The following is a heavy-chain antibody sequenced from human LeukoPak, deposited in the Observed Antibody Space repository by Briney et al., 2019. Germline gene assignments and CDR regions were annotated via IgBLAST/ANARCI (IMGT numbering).Heavy chain of an antibody. CDR3: ARERLEMATGGGQTSFDY. CDR1: GGSISSSSYY. J-gene: IGHJ4*02. CDR2: IYYSGST. Sequence: PSETLSLTCTVSGGSISSSSYYWGWIRQPPGKGLEWIGSIYYSGSTYYNPSLKSRVTISVDTSKNQFSLKLSSVTAADTAVYYCARERLEMATGGGQTSFDYWGQGTLVTVSS. D-gene: IGHD5-24*01. V-gene: IGHV4-39*07.